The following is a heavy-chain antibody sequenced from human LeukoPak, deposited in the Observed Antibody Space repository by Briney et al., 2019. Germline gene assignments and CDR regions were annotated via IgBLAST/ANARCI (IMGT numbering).Heavy chain of an antibody. J-gene: IGHJ2*01. CDR2: ISGSGGST. D-gene: IGHD3-9*01. CDR1: GFTFSSYA. CDR3: AKTSRPFDWSASAIDV. Sequence: PGGSLRLSCAASGFTFSSYAMSWVRQAPGKGLEWVSAISGSGGSTYYADSVKGRFTISRDDAKNTLYLQMSSLRAEDTAGYFCAKTSRPFDWSASAIDVWGRGTLVTVSS. V-gene: IGHV3-23*01.